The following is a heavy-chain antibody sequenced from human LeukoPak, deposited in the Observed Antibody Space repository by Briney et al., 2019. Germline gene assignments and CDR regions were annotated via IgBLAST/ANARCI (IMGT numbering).Heavy chain of an antibody. CDR1: GFTFSKHG. CDR2: ISSSGTYI. CDR3: AREPYGPGTYLQY. D-gene: IGHD3-10*01. V-gene: IGHV3-21*01. Sequence: GGSLRLSCEASGFTFSKHGLNWVRQAPGKGLEWVSSISSSGTYIYYADSLKGRFTISRDNAKNILSLQMNSLRAEDTAVYYCAREPYGPGTYLQYWDQGTLVIVSS. J-gene: IGHJ1*01.